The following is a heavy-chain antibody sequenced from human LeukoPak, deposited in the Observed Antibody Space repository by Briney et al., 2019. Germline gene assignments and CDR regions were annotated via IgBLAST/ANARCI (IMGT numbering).Heavy chain of an antibody. CDR2: IWYDGSNK. CDR3: ARVGPATYDSSGYYYHYFDY. J-gene: IGHJ4*02. D-gene: IGHD3-22*01. V-gene: IGHV3-33*01. CDR1: GFTFSSYG. Sequence: GGSLRLSCAASGFTFSSYGMHWVRQAPGKGLEWVAVIWYDGSNKYYADSVKGRLTISRDNSKNTLYLQMNSLRAEDTAVYYCARVGPATYDSSGYYYHYFDYWGQGTLVTVSS.